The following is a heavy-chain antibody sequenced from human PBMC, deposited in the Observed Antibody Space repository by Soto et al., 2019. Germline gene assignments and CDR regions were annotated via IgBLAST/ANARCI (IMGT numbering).Heavy chain of an antibody. V-gene: IGHV1-69*13. CDR3: ASSLLWGYYYYYYGMDV. Sequence: GASVKVSCKASGGTLSSYSISWGRQAPGQRLEWMGGIIPIFGTANYAQKFQGRVTITADESTSTAYMELSSLRSEDTAVYYCASSLLWGYYYYYYGMDVWGQGTTVTVSS. D-gene: IGHD3-16*01. CDR2: IIPIFGTA. CDR1: GGTLSSYS. J-gene: IGHJ6*02.